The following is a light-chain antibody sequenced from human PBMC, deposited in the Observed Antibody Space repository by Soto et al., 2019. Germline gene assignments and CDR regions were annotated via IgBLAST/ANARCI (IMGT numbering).Light chain of an antibody. CDR1: QSIRSW. Sequence: DIQMTQSPSTLSASVGDRVTITCRASQSIRSWLAWYQQKPGKAPKLLIYDASCLESGVPSRFSGSGSGTEFTLTISSLQPDDFASYYCQQYSNYSGTFGQGTKLGIK. J-gene: IGKJ2*02. CDR3: QQYSNYSGT. CDR2: DAS. V-gene: IGKV1-5*01.